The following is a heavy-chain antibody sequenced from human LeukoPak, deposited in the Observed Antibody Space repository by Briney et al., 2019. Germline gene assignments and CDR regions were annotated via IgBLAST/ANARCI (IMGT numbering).Heavy chain of an antibody. Sequence: LSLTCAVYGGSFSDYYMSWIRQAPGKGLEWVSYISSGGSTIYYADSVKGRFTISRDNAKNSLYLQMNSLRAEDTAVYYCAREKVRGVTDVWGKGTTVTVSS. J-gene: IGHJ6*04. V-gene: IGHV3-11*04. CDR3: AREKVRGVTDV. CDR1: GGSFSDYY. D-gene: IGHD3-10*01. CDR2: ISSGGSTI.